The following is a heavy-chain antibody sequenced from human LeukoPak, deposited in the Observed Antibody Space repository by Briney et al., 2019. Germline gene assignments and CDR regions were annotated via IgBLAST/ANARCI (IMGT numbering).Heavy chain of an antibody. CDR2: IKQDGSEK. CDR1: GFTFSSYW. V-gene: IGHV3-7*01. Sequence: GGSLRLSCAASGFTFSSYWMSWVRQAPGKGLEWVANIKQDGSEKYYVDSVKGRFTISRDNAKNSLYLQMNSLRVEDTAVYYCARVGYSYGSYSASDIWGQGTMVTVSS. D-gene: IGHD5-18*01. J-gene: IGHJ3*02. CDR3: ARVGYSYGSYSASDI.